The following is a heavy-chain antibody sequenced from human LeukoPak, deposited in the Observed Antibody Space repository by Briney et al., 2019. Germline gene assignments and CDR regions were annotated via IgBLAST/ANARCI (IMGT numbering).Heavy chain of an antibody. V-gene: IGHV1-2*02. J-gene: IGHJ6*02. CDR2: INPNSGGT. CDR1: GYTFTGYY. CDR3: ARAYSSSRNYYGMDV. Sequence: ASVKVSCKASGYTFTGYYMHWVRPAPGQGLEWMGWINPNSGGTNYAQKFQGRVTMTRDTSISTAYMELSRLRSDDTAVYYCARAYSSSRNYYGMDVWGQGTTVTVSS. D-gene: IGHD6-6*01.